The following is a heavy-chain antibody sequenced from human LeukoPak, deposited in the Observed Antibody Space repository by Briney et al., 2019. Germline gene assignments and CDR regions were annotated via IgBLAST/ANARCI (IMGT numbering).Heavy chain of an antibody. CDR2: IRSKAYGGTT. CDR1: GFTFSNAW. D-gene: IGHD5-18*01. Sequence: PGGSLRLSCAASGFTFSNAWLNWVRQAPGKGGEWVGFIRSKAYGGTTEYAASVKGRFTISRDDSKSIAYLQMNSLKTEDTAVYYCSRGPIQLWLHNAMDVWGQGTTVTVSS. CDR3: SRGPIQLWLHNAMDV. J-gene: IGHJ6*02. V-gene: IGHV3-49*04.